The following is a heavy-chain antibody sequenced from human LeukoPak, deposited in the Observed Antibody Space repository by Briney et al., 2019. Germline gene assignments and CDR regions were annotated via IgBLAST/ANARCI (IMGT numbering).Heavy chain of an antibody. CDR2: IIPILGIA. J-gene: IGHJ4*02. Sequence: SEKVSCKASGGTFSSYAISWVRQAPGQGLECRGKIIPILGIANYAQKFQSRVTITEDKSRSTAYMELSSLRSEDTAVYYCASSNGSRSWRSNIDYWGQGTLVTVSS. CDR1: GGTFSSYA. D-gene: IGHD6-13*01. V-gene: IGHV1-69*04. CDR3: ASSNGSRSWRSNIDY.